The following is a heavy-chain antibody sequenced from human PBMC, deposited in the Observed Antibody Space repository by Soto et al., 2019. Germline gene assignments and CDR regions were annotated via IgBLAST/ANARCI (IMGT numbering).Heavy chain of an antibody. Sequence: SVKVSCKASGGLFSSYPISWVRQVPGQGLEWMGGIIPVFQTAYYTQRFQGRVTITAGESTNTAYMELSSLRSEDTAIYYCARGGSGYTWFNEFWGQGTLVTVSS. J-gene: IGHJ4*02. V-gene: IGHV1-69*13. D-gene: IGHD3-22*01. CDR3: ARGGSGYTWFNEF. CDR1: GGLFSSYP. CDR2: IIPVFQTA.